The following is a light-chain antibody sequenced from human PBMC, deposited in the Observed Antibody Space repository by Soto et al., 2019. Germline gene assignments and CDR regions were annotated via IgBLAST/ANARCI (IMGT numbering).Light chain of an antibody. V-gene: IGKV3-15*01. Sequence: ETVMTQSPATLSVSPGGRATLSCRASQSISDTLAWYQQKPGQAPSLLIHGASTRATGFPARFSGSGSGTDFTLTISSLQSEDIAIYYCQQYNNWPWTFGQGTKVDIK. CDR1: QSISDT. CDR2: GAS. J-gene: IGKJ1*01. CDR3: QQYNNWPWT.